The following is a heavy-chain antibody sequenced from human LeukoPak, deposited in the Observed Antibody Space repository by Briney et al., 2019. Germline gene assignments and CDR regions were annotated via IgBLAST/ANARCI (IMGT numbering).Heavy chain of an antibody. CDR1: GGTFSSYA. CDR3: ARESYGMDV. J-gene: IGHJ6*02. Sequence: GASVKVSCKASGGTFSSYAISWVRQATGQGLEWMGWMNPNSGNTGYAQKFQGRVTMTRNTSISTAYMELSSLRSEDTAVYYCARESYGMDVWGQGTTVTVSS. CDR2: MNPNSGNT. V-gene: IGHV1-8*02.